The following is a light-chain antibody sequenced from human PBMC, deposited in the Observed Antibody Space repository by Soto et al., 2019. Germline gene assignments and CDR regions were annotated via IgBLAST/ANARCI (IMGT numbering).Light chain of an antibody. CDR2: SNN. CDR3: AAWDDSLNGVV. CDR1: SSNIGSNT. J-gene: IGLJ2*01. V-gene: IGLV1-44*01. Sequence: QSVLTQPPSASGTPGQRVTISCSGSSSNIGSNTVNWFHQVPGTAPKVLINSNNQRPSGVPDRFSGSKSGTSASLAISGLQSEDEADYYCAAWDDSLNGVVFGGGTKLTVL.